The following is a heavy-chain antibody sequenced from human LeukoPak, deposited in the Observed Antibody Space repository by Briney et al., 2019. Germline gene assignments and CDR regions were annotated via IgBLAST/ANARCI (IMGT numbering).Heavy chain of an antibody. CDR3: ARDTLPRYCSGGSCPLGY. CDR2: IYSGGST. V-gene: IGHV3-66*01. D-gene: IGHD2-15*01. CDR1: GFTVSSNY. J-gene: IGHJ4*02. Sequence: TGGSLRLSCAASGFTVSSNYMTWVRQAPGKGLEWVSVIYSGGSTYYADSVKGRFTISRDNSKNTLYLQMNSLRDEDTAVYYCARDTLPRYCSGGSCPLGYWGQGTLVTVSS.